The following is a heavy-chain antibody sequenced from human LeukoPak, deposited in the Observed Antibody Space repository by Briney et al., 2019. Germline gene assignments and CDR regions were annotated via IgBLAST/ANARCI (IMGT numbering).Heavy chain of an antibody. V-gene: IGHV1-46*01. J-gene: IGHJ4*02. CDR3: ARADGVNYDFWSGYD. CDR1: GYTFTSYY. CDR2: INPSGGSA. D-gene: IGHD3-3*01. Sequence: ASVKVSCKASGYTFTSYYMHWVRQAPGQGLEWMGIINPSGGSASYAQKFQGRGTMTRDMSTSTVYMELSSLRSEDTAVYYCARADGVNYDFWSGYDWGQGTLVTVSS.